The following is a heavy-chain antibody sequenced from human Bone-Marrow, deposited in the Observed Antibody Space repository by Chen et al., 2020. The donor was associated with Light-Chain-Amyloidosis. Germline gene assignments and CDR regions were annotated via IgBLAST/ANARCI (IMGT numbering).Heavy chain of an antibody. Sequence: EVQLEQSGPEVKKPGESLKISCKGSGYTFPNYWNGWVRQMPGKGLEWMGVIYPDDSDARYIPSFEGQVTISADKSITTAYLQWRSLKASDTAMYYCARRRDGYNFDYWGQGSLVTVSS. D-gene: IGHD5-12*01. CDR3: ARRRDGYNFDY. CDR2: IYPDDSDA. CDR1: GYTFPNYW. V-gene: IGHV5-51*01. J-gene: IGHJ4*02.